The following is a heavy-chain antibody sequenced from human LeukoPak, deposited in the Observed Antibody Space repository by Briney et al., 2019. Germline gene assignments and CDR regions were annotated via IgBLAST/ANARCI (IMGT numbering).Heavy chain of an antibody. D-gene: IGHD6-13*01. CDR3: ARSSFGSSWNLRGRYYYYMDV. J-gene: IGHJ6*03. Sequence: SETLSLTCAVYGGSFSGYYWSWIRQPPGKGLEWIGEINHSGSTNYNPSLKSRVTISVDTSKNQFSLKLSSVTAADTALYYCARSSFGSSWNLRGRYYYYMDVWGKGTTVTVSS. CDR1: GGSFSGYY. V-gene: IGHV4-34*01. CDR2: INHSGST.